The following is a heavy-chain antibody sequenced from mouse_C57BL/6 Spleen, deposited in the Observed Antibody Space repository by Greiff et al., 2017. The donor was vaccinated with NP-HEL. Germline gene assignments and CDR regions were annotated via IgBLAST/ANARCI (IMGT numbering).Heavy chain of an antibody. V-gene: IGHV5-4*01. CDR2: ISDGGSYT. Sequence: EVKVVESGGGLVKPGGSLKLSCAASGFTFSSYAMSWVRQTPEKRLEWVATISDGGSYTYYPDNVKGRFTISRDNAKNNLYLQMSHLKSEDTAMYYCARDDYDVVDYWGQGTSVTVSS. CDR3: ARDDYDVVDY. D-gene: IGHD2-4*01. CDR1: GFTFSSYA. J-gene: IGHJ4*01.